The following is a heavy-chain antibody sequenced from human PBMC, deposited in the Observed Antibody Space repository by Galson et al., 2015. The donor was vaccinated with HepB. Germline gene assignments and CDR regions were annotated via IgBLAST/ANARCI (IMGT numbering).Heavy chain of an antibody. CDR2: INHSGST. Sequence: LSLTCAVYGGSFSGYYWSWIRQPPGKGLEWIGEINHSGSTNYNPSLKSRVTIAADTSKNQFSLKLSSVTAADTAVYYCARRRYDFWSGYYYWFDPWGQGTLVTVSS. J-gene: IGHJ5*02. CDR1: GGSFSGYY. CDR3: ARRRYDFWSGYYYWFDP. V-gene: IGHV4-34*01. D-gene: IGHD3-3*01.